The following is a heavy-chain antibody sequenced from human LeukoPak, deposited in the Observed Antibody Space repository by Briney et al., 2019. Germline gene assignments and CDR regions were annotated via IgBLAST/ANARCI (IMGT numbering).Heavy chain of an antibody. Sequence: SVKVSCKASGGTFSSYAISWVRQAPGQGLEWMGGIIPISGTANYAQKFQGRVTITADESTSTAYMELSSLRSEDTAVYYCARAAMAGTSPPDYWGQGTLVTVSS. CDR2: IIPISGTA. J-gene: IGHJ4*02. CDR1: GGTFSSYA. D-gene: IGHD6-19*01. V-gene: IGHV1-69*13. CDR3: ARAAMAGTSPPDY.